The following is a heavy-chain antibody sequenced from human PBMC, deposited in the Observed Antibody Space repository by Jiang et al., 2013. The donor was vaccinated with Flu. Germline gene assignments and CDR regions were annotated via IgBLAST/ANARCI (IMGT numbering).Heavy chain of an antibody. V-gene: IGHV4-59*12. J-gene: IGHJ4*02. CDR2: IYYSGST. CDR3: VRIRREHANLWGSDMFFDY. CDR1: GGSITSFY. D-gene: IGHD3-16*01. Sequence: LLKPSETLSLTCTVSGGSITSFYWSWIRQPPGKGLEWIGYIYYSGSTKYNPSLTGRVTISVDTSKNQFSLKVNSVTAADTAVYYCVRIRREHANLWGSDMFFDYWGQGALVTVSS.